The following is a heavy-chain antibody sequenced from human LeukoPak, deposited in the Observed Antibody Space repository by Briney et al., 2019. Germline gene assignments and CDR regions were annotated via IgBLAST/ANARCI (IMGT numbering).Heavy chain of an antibody. CDR1: GYTFTSYG. CDR3: ARDLLWFGRQDTETDY. J-gene: IGHJ4*02. D-gene: IGHD3-10*01. CDR2: ISAYNGNT. V-gene: IGHV1-18*04. Sequence: PGASVKVSCKASGYTFTSYGISWVRQAPGQGLEWMGWISAYNGNTNYAQKLQGRVTMTTDTSTSTAYMELRSLRSDDTAVYYCARDLLWFGRQDTETDYWGQGTLVTVSS.